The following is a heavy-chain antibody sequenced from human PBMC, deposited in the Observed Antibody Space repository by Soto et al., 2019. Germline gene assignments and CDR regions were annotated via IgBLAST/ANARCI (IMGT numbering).Heavy chain of an antibody. CDR2: IYHSEST. V-gene: IGHV4-59*01. Sequence: PSGTLSLTCTASGGSISRYYWSWIRQPPGKGLECVGYIYHSESTNYNPSLKSRVTISVDTSKNRFSLKLSSVTAADTAVYYCARDRGPYYDILTGHNGMDVWGQGTTVTVSS. CDR1: GGSISRYY. D-gene: IGHD3-9*01. CDR3: ARDRGPYYDILTGHNGMDV. J-gene: IGHJ6*02.